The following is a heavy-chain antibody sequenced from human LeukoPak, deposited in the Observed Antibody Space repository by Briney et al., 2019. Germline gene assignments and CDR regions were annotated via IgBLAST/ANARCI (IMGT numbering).Heavy chain of an antibody. CDR2: IIPIFGTA. CDR3: ASYRAARAYYMDV. Sequence: SVEVSCKASGGTFSSYAISWVRQAPGQGLEWMGGIIPIFGTANYAQKFQGRVTITADESTSTAYMELSSLRSEDTAVYYCASYRAARAYYMDVWGKGTTVTVSS. V-gene: IGHV1-69*13. D-gene: IGHD6-25*01. J-gene: IGHJ6*03. CDR1: GGTFSSYA.